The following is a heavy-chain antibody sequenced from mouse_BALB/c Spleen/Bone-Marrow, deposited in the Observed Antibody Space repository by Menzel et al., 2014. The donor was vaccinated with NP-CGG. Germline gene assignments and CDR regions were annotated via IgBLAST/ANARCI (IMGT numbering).Heavy chain of an antibody. J-gene: IGHJ2*01. CDR3: XLYYDYDVGY. Sequence: VQLQQPGAELVKPGASVKLSCTASGFNIKDTYMHWVKQRPEQGLEWIGRIDPANGDTKYDPKFQGKATITADTSSNTAYLQLSSLTSEDTAVYYCXLYYDYDVGYWGQGTTLTVSS. CDR2: IDPANGDT. D-gene: IGHD2-4*01. V-gene: IGHV14-3*02. CDR1: GFNIKDTY.